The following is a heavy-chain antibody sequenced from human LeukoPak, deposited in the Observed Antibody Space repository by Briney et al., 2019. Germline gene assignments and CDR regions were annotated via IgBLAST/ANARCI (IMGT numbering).Heavy chain of an antibody. Sequence: EXXSLTCTVSGGSISSSSYYWGWIRQPPGKGLEWIGSIYYSATTYYNPSLKSRVTISVDTSKNQFSLKLSSVTAADTSVYYCASLAVAGNGNAFDIWGQGTMVTVSS. V-gene: IGHV4-39*01. CDR3: ASLAVAGNGNAFDI. D-gene: IGHD6-19*01. J-gene: IGHJ3*02. CDR2: IYYSATT. CDR1: GGSISSSSYY.